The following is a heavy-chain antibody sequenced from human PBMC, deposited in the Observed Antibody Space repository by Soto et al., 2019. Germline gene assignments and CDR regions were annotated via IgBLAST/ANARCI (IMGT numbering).Heavy chain of an antibody. CDR1: GFTVSSNY. CDR2: IYSGGST. CDR3: ARESGRGAAQTNYMDV. D-gene: IGHD6-6*01. Sequence: EVQLVESGGGLVQPGGSLRLSCAASGFTVSSNYMSWVRQAPGKGLEWVSVIYSGGSTFYADSVKGRFTISSDNSKNAVYRQMNSLRAEDAGVYYCARESGRGAAQTNYMDVWGKGTTVTVS. J-gene: IGHJ6*03. V-gene: IGHV3-66*01.